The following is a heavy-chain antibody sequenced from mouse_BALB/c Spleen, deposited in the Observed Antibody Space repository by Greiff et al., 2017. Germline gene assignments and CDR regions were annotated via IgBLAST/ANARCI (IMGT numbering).Heavy chain of an antibody. CDR2: ISYSGST. V-gene: IGHV3-2*02. J-gene: IGHJ4*01. Sequence: EVKLQESGPGLVKPSQSLSLTCTVTGYSITSDYAWNWIRQFPGNKLEWMGYISYSGSTSYNPSLKSRISITRDTSKNQFFLQLNSVTTEDTATYYCARRPARARAMDYWGQGTSVTVSS. CDR1: GYSITSDYA. D-gene: IGHD3-1*01. CDR3: ARRPARARAMDY.